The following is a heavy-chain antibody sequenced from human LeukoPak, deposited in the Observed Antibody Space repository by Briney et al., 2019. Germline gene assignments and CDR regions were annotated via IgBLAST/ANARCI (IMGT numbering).Heavy chain of an antibody. J-gene: IGHJ4*02. V-gene: IGHV3-15*01. CDR1: GFTFSNAW. CDR3: TTGYYYGSGSSAY. Sequence: AGGSLRLSCAASGFTFSNAWMSWVRQAPGKGLEWIGRIKSKTDGGTTDYAAPVKGRFTISRDDSKNTLYLQMNSLKTEDTAVYYSTTGYYYGSGSSAYWGQGTLVTVSS. D-gene: IGHD3-10*01. CDR2: IKSKTDGGTT.